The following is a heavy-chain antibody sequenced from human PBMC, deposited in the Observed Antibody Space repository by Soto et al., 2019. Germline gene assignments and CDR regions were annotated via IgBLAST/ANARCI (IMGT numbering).Heavy chain of an antibody. D-gene: IGHD6-19*01. CDR1: GDSVSSDSAA. CDR2: TYYRSKWYN. V-gene: IGHV6-1*01. CDR3: VRDVFSSGWWVSRMRFDP. Sequence: SQTLSLTCAISGDSVSSDSAAWNWIRQSPSRGLEWLGRTYYRSKWYNDYAVSVKSRITINPDTSRNQFSLQLNSVTPEDTAVYYCVRDVFSSGWWVSRMRFDPRGQGTLVTVSS. J-gene: IGHJ5*02.